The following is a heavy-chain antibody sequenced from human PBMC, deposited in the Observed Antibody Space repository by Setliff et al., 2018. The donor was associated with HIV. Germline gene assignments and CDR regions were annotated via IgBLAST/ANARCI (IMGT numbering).Heavy chain of an antibody. Sequence: SETLSLTCTVSGGSISSHYWSWIRQPPGKGLEWIGYIYYSGSTNYNPSLKSRVTISVDTSKNQFSLKLSSVTAADTAVYYCARDPGGGIDYYYMDVWGKGTTVTVSS. D-gene: IGHD6-13*01. CDR3: ARDPGGGIDYYYMDV. CDR2: IYYSGST. J-gene: IGHJ6*03. CDR1: GGSISSHY. V-gene: IGHV4-59*11.